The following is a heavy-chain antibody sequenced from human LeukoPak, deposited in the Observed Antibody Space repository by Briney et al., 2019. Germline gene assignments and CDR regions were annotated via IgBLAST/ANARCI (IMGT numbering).Heavy chain of an antibody. V-gene: IGHV4-39*01. J-gene: IGHJ6*02. CDR2: IYYSGST. CDR3: ARNYDFWSGSGMDV. Sequence: PSETLSLTCTVPGGSISSSSYYWGWIRQPPGKGLEWIGSIYYSGSTYYNPSLKSRVTISVDTSKNQFSLKLSSVTAADTAVYYCARNYDFWSGSGMDVWGQGTTVTVSS. CDR1: GGSISSSSYY. D-gene: IGHD3-3*01.